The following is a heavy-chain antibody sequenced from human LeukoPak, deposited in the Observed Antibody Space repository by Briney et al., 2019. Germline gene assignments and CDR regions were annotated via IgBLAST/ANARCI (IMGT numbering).Heavy chain of an antibody. J-gene: IGHJ6*03. CDR1: GFTFSTYE. CDR2: IKQDGSEK. Sequence: PGGSLRLSCAASGFTFSTYEMSWVRQAPGKGLEWVAYIKQDGSEKYYVDSVKGRFTISRDNAKNSLYLQMNSLRAEDTAVYYCARDPGKAAAGTKDYYYYYMDVWGKGTTVTVSS. D-gene: IGHD6-13*01. CDR3: ARDPGKAAAGTKDYYYYYMDV. V-gene: IGHV3-7*01.